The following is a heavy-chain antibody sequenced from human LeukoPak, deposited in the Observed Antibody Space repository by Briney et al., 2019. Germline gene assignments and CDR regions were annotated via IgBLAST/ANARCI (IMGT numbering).Heavy chain of an antibody. CDR2: ISWNSGSI. D-gene: IGHD6-19*01. J-gene: IGHJ2*01. CDR1: GFTFDDYA. Sequence: GGSLRLSCAASGFTFDDYAMHWVRQAPGKGLEWVSGISWNSGSIGYADSVKGRFTISRDNAKNSLYLQMNSLRAEDTALYYCAKDNGGSGWLVSYFDLWGRGTLVTVSS. CDR3: AKDNGGSGWLVSYFDL. V-gene: IGHV3-9*01.